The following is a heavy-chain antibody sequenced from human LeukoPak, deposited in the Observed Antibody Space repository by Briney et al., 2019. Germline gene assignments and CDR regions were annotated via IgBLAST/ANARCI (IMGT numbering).Heavy chain of an antibody. D-gene: IGHD2-15*01. CDR3: ARPYCSGGSCFGDAFDI. CDR1: GFTVSSNY. CDR2: ISGSGGST. V-gene: IGHV3-23*01. Sequence: GGSLRLSCAASGFTVSSNYMSWVRQAPGKGLEWVSAISGSGGSTYYADSVKGRFTISRDNSKNTLYLQMNSLRAEDTAVYYCARPYCSGGSCFGDAFDIWGQGTMVTVSS. J-gene: IGHJ3*02.